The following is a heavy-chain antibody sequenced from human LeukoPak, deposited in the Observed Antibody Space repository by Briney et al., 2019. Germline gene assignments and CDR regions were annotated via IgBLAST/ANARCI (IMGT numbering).Heavy chain of an antibody. J-gene: IGHJ4*02. Sequence: ASVKVSCKASGYTFTSYGISWVRQAPGQGLEWMGWISAYNGNTNYAQKLQGRVTTTTDTSTSTAYMELRSLRSDDTAVYYCARLVSPDYYDSSGYYYFDYWGQGTLVTVSS. CDR1: GYTFTSYG. D-gene: IGHD3-22*01. CDR2: ISAYNGNT. CDR3: ARLVSPDYYDSSGYYYFDY. V-gene: IGHV1-18*01.